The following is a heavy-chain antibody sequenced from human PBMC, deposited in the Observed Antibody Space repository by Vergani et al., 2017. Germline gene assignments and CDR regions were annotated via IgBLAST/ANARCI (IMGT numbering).Heavy chain of an antibody. Sequence: EVQLVESGGGVVRPGGSLRLSCAASGFTFDDYGMSWVRQAPGKGLEWVSGINWNGGSTGYADSVKGRFTISRDNSKNTLYLQMNSLRAEDTAVYYCAKDIVVVPAAMRGYYYYYYGMDVWGQGTTVTVSS. CDR2: INWNGGST. CDR3: AKDIVVVPAAMRGYYYYYYGMDV. CDR1: GFTFDDYG. D-gene: IGHD2-2*01. J-gene: IGHJ6*02. V-gene: IGHV3-20*04.